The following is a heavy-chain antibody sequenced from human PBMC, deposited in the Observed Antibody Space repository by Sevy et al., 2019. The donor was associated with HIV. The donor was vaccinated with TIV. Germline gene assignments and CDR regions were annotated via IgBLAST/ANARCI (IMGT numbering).Heavy chain of an antibody. CDR2: ISSSSSYI. Sequence: GGSLRLSCVASGFTFSSYTMNWVRQAPGKGLEWVSSISSSSSYIFYADSVKGRFTISRDNAKNSLYLQMNSLRDEDTAVYYCARGGCTSSSCYLFDYWGHGTLVTVSS. CDR1: GFTFSSYT. V-gene: IGHV3-21*01. J-gene: IGHJ4*01. D-gene: IGHD2-2*01. CDR3: ARGGCTSSSCYLFDY.